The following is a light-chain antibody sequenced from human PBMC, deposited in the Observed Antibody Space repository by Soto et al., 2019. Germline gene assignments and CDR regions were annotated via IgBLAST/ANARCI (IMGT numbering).Light chain of an antibody. V-gene: IGLV2-14*01. CDR1: SSDVGGYIY. J-gene: IGLJ1*01. Sequence: QSALTQPASVSGSPGPSITISCTGTSSDVGGYIYVSWYQQHPGKAPKRMIYQVNNRPSGVSNRFSGSKAGNTASLTFSALQAEDEADYYCSSYTSGATPLVFGTGTKVTVL. CDR2: QVN. CDR3: SSYTSGATPLV.